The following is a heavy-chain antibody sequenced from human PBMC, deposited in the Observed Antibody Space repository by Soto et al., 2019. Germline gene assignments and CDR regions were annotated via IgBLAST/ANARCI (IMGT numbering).Heavy chain of an antibody. CDR3: ASVPARFCASTSCFPGY. J-gene: IGHJ4*02. V-gene: IGHV4-39*01. CDR2: IFYSGTT. CDR1: GGSISSSSYY. D-gene: IGHD2-2*01. Sequence: QLQLQESGPGLVKPSESLSLTCTVSGGSISSSSYYWGWIRQPPGKGLEWIASIFYSGTTYYNPSLESRVIISVDTSKNQVSLQLSSLTAADTAFYYCASVPARFCASTSCFPGYWGQGTLVTVSS.